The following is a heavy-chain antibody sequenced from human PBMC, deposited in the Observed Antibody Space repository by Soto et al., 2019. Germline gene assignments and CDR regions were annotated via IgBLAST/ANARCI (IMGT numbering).Heavy chain of an antibody. D-gene: IGHD6-19*01. CDR1: GFTFSSYW. J-gene: IGHJ4*02. CDR3: ARVRNSGWRTYYFDY. Sequence: GGSLRLSCAASGFTFSSYWMHWVRQAPGKGLVWVSRINSDGSSTSYADSVKGRFTISRDNAKNTLYLQMNSLRAEDTAVYYCARVRNSGWRTYYFDYWGQGTLVTVSS. CDR2: INSDGSST. V-gene: IGHV3-74*01.